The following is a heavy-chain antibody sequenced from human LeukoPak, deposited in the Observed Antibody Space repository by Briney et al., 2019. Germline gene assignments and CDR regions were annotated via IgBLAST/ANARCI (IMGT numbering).Heavy chain of an antibody. V-gene: IGHV4-4*07. CDR3: ARAPDYGDYGFDY. CDR1: GGSISSFY. Sequence: SETLSLTCTVSGGSISSFYRSWIRQPAGKGLEWIGRIYTSGTTNYNPSLKSRVTMSVDTSKNQVSLMLNSVTAADTAVYYCARAPDYGDYGFDYWGQGTLVTVSS. J-gene: IGHJ4*02. D-gene: IGHD4-17*01. CDR2: IYTSGTT.